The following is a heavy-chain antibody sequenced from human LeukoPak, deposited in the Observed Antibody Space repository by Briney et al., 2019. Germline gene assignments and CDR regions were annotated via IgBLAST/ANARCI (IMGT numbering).Heavy chain of an antibody. D-gene: IGHD6-13*01. J-gene: IGHJ6*02. CDR2: ISYDGSNK. Sequence: GGSLRLSCAASGFTFSSYAMHWVRQAPGKGLEWVAVISYDGSNKYYADSVKGRFTISRDNSKNTLYLQMNSLRAEDTAVYYCARAHPRYSNPYYYYGMDVWGQGTTVTVSS. CDR3: ARAHPRYSNPYYYYGMDV. V-gene: IGHV3-30-3*01. CDR1: GFTFSSYA.